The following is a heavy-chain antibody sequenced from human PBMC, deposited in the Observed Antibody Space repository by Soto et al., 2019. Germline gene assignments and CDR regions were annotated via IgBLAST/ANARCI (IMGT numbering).Heavy chain of an antibody. D-gene: IGHD1-26*01. CDR2: ISAYSGNT. CDR3: ARNPSGSGFDY. Sequence: QVQLVQSGVEVKKPGASVKVSCQASGYTFLSYGISWVRQAPGQGLEWVGWISAYSGNTDYAQRLQDRVTLTTDTSTSTAYMELRNLRSDDTAVYYCARNPSGSGFDYWGQGTLVTVSS. J-gene: IGHJ4*02. V-gene: IGHV1-18*01. CDR1: GYTFLSYG.